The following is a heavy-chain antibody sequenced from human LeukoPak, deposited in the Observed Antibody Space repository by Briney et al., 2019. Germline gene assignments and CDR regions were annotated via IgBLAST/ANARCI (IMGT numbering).Heavy chain of an antibody. CDR1: GGSISSGSYY. J-gene: IGHJ3*02. Sequence: SETLSLTCTVPGGSISSGSYYWSWIRQPGGRGLESIGRIYTSGRTSYNPSLKSRFTISVETSKNQFSLKLSSVTAADTAVYYCARDAGYCSSTSCYTEDAFDIWGQGTMVTVSS. D-gene: IGHD2-2*02. CDR2: IYTSGRT. CDR3: ARDAGYCSSTSCYTEDAFDI. V-gene: IGHV4-61*02.